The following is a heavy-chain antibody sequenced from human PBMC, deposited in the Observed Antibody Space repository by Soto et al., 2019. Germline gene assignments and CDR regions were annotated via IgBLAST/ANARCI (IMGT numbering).Heavy chain of an antibody. CDR3: ARGVTAGVDH. J-gene: IGHJ4*02. Sequence: QVQLVQSGAEVRQPGASVKDSCKTSGYTFTDLDINWVRQATGQGLEWMGWMHPTSGDTGYAQNFQGRVTMTRDISISTAYMELNSLRYEDTAFYYCARGVTAGVDHWGQGTLVTVSS. CDR1: GYTFTDLD. D-gene: IGHD2-21*02. CDR2: MHPTSGDT. V-gene: IGHV1-8*01.